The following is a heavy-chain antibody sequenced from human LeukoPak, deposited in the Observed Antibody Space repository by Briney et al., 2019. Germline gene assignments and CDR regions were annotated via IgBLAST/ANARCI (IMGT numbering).Heavy chain of an antibody. CDR3: AKNPPRDAGGSEPDY. J-gene: IGHJ4*02. CDR1: GFTFSSYG. D-gene: IGHD1-14*01. CDR2: IRYDGSNK. Sequence: PGGSLRLSCAASGFTFSSYGMHWVRQAPGKGLEWVAFIRYDGSNKYYADSVKGRFTISRDNSKNTLYLQMNSLRAEDTAVYYCAKNPPRDAGGSEPDYWGQGTLVTVSS. V-gene: IGHV3-30*02.